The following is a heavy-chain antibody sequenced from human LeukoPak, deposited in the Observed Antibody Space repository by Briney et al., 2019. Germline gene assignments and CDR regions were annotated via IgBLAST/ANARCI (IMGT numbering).Heavy chain of an antibody. Sequence: SGTLSLTCAVSGGSISSSNWWSWVRQPPGKGLEWIGEINHSGSTNYNPSLKSRVTISVDTSKNQFSLKVSSVTAADTAVYYCARHEWGAAAARKFDYWGQGTLVTVSS. V-gene: IGHV4-4*02. J-gene: IGHJ4*02. CDR3: ARHEWGAAAARKFDY. CDR2: INHSGST. CDR1: GGSISSSNW. D-gene: IGHD6-13*01.